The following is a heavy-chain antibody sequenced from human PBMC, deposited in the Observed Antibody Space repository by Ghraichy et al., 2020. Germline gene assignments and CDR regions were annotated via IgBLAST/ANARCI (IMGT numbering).Heavy chain of an antibody. V-gene: IGHV4-30-4*01. CDR3: AREKGGYSGYDLYYYGMDV. D-gene: IGHD5-12*01. J-gene: IGHJ6*02. Sequence: SETLSLTCTVSGGSISSGDYYWSWIRQPPGKGLEWIGYIYYSGSTYYNPSLKSRVTISVDTSKNQFSLKLSSVTAADTAVYYCAREKGGYSGYDLYYYGMDVWGQGTTVTVSS. CDR1: GGSISSGDYY. CDR2: IYYSGST.